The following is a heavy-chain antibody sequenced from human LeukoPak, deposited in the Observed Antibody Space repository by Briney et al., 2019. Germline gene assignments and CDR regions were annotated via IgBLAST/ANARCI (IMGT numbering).Heavy chain of an antibody. CDR2: ISSSSSYI. V-gene: IGHV3-21*01. D-gene: IGHD3-22*01. J-gene: IGHJ4*02. CDR3: ASQRFYSDSSGVPRYYFDC. Sequence: PGGSLRLSCAASGFTFSSYSMNWVRQAPGKGLEWVSSISSSSSYIYYADSVKGRFTISRDNAKNSLFLQMNSLRAEDTAVYYCASQRFYSDSSGVPRYYFDCWGQGTLVTVSS. CDR1: GFTFSSYS.